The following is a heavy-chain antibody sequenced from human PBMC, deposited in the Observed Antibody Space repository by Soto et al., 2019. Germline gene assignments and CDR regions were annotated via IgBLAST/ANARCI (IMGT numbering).Heavy chain of an antibody. V-gene: IGHV4-39*01. Sequence: SEPLSLTCTVSDGSISSRSSYWGWIRRPRGEGLEWIGSIYYSGSTYYKPSLKSRVTISVDTSKNQFSLKLSSVTAADTAVYYGASQQLVLGYYYYGMDVWGQGTTVTVSS. CDR3: ASQQLVLGYYYYGMDV. D-gene: IGHD6-13*01. CDR2: IYYSGST. CDR1: DGSISSRSSY. J-gene: IGHJ6*02.